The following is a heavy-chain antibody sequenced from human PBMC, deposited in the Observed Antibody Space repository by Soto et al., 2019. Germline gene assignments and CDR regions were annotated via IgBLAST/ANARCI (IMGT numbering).Heavy chain of an antibody. J-gene: IGHJ6*02. V-gene: IGHV3-23*01. CDR1: GFTFSSYA. CDR3: AKDRSYCSGGSCPPRYGMDV. CDR2: ISGSGGST. Sequence: PGGSLRLSCAASGFTFSSYAMSWVRQAPGKGLEWVSAISGSGGSTYYADSVKGRFTISRDNSKNTLYLQMNSLRAEDTAVYYCAKDRSYCSGGSCPPRYGMDVWGQGITVTVSS. D-gene: IGHD2-15*01.